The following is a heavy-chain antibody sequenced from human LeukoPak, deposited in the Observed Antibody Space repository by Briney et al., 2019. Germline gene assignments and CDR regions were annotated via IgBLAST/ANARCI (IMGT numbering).Heavy chain of an antibody. J-gene: IGHJ4*02. CDR3: ARAPAASFDY. D-gene: IGHD2-2*01. Sequence: GGSLRFSCAASGFNFSTYNMNWVRQAPGRGLEWVSFISSSSTTIYYADSVEGRFTISRDNAENALYLQMDSLRAEDTAVYYCARAPAASFDYWGQGALITVSS. V-gene: IGHV3-48*04. CDR2: ISSSSTTI. CDR1: GFNFSTYN.